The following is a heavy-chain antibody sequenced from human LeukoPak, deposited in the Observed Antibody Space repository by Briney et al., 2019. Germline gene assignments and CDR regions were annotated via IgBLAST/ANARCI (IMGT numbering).Heavy chain of an antibody. Sequence: SETLSLTCTVSGGSISSYYWSWIRQSPGKRLEWIGDISSGSTNYNPSLKSRVTISVDTSKNQFSLKLSSVTAADTAVYYCARGGWYPESFQHWGQGALVTVSS. V-gene: IGHV4-59*01. CDR2: ISSGST. J-gene: IGHJ1*01. CDR3: ARGGWYPESFQH. D-gene: IGHD6-19*01. CDR1: GGSISSYY.